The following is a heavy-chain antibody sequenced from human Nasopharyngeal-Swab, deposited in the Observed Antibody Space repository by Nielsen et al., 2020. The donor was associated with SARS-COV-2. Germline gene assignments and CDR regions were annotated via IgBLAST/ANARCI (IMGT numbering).Heavy chain of an antibody. Sequence: GGSLRLSCAASGFTFSSYWMSWVRQAPGKGLEWVANIKQDGSEKYYVDSVEGRFTISRDNAKNSLYLQMNSLRAEDTAVYYCARDDDFWSGYSNGMDVWGQGTTVTVSS. V-gene: IGHV3-7*01. J-gene: IGHJ6*02. CDR3: ARDDDFWSGYSNGMDV. CDR2: IKQDGSEK. CDR1: GFTFSSYW. D-gene: IGHD3-3*01.